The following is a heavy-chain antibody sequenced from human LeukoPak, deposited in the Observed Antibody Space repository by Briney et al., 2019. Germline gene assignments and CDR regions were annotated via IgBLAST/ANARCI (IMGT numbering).Heavy chain of an antibody. CDR3: ARDPTRRYDILTAYLVREESFTEYYYSYMDV. J-gene: IGHJ6*03. CDR2: FDPEDGET. D-gene: IGHD3-9*01. CDR1: GYTLTEFS. Sequence: ASVKVSCKVSGYTLTEFSMHWVRQAPGKGLEWMGGFDPEDGETIYAQELQGRVTMTKDTSTDTAYMELSSLRTEDTAVYYCARDPTRRYDILTAYLVREESFTEYYYSYMDVWGKGTTVTVSS. V-gene: IGHV1-24*01.